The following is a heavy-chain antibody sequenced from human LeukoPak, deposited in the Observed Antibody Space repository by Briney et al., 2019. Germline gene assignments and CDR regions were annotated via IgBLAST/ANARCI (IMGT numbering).Heavy chain of an antibody. CDR1: GFTFYNSG. CDR3: ARENTVTTAFDY. D-gene: IGHD4-17*01. Sequence: GGSLRLSCAASGFTFYNSGMGWVRQAPGKGLEWVSGINWNGGSTGYADSVKGRFTISRDNAKNSLYLQMNSLRAEDTALYYCARENTVTTAFDYWGQGTLVTVSS. J-gene: IGHJ4*02. CDR2: INWNGGST. V-gene: IGHV3-20*04.